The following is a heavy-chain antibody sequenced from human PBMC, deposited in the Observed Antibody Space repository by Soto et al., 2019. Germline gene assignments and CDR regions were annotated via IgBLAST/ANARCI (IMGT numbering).Heavy chain of an antibody. CDR1: GAHFRGNY. J-gene: IGHJ1*01. D-gene: IGHD3-10*01. Sequence: QVQLQESGPGLVKPSETLSLTCTVSGAHFRGNYWSWIRQPPGKGLEWVGYVYYLGSTRYNPSLKSRVSIAAETSKHQFSVRLRSVTAADTAVYYCVIYGMGSDLHHWGQGTLVAVAS. V-gene: IGHV4-59*01. CDR2: VYYLGST. CDR3: VIYGMGSDLHH.